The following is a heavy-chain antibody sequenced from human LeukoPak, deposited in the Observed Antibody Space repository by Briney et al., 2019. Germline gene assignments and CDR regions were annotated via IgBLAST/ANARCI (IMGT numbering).Heavy chain of an antibody. D-gene: IGHD1-26*01. CDR1: GFTFSSYG. Sequence: PGGSLRLSCAASGFTFSSYGMHWVRQAPGKGLEWVGRIRNKANSYTTEYAASVKGRFTISRDDSKNSLYLQMNSLKTEDTALYYCARSGSYHPFDDWGQGTLVTVSS. CDR3: ARSGSYHPFDD. V-gene: IGHV3-72*01. J-gene: IGHJ4*02. CDR2: IRNKANSYTT.